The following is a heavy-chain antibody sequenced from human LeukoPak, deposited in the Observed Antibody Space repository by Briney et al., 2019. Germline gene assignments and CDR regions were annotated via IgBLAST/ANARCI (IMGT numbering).Heavy chain of an antibody. J-gene: IGHJ3*02. CDR2: IYPGESDT. CDR3: ARHNPSGAFDI. Sequence: GEALEISWQGSGYSFTSYWIGWVRQLPGKGLEWMGIIYPGESDTRYSPSFQGQVTISADKSISTAYLQWSSLKASDTAMYYCARHNPSGAFDIWGQGTMVTVSS. CDR1: GYSFTSYW. V-gene: IGHV5-51*01. D-gene: IGHD6-25*01.